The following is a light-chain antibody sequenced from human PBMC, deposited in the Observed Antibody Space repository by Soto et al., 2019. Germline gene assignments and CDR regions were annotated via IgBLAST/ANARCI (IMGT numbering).Light chain of an antibody. CDR2: EVT. V-gene: IGLV2-14*01. CDR1: SSDVGAYNY. J-gene: IGLJ1*01. Sequence: QSALTQPASVSGSPGQSITISCTGTSSDVGAYNYVSWYQHHPGKVPKLLIYEVTNRPSGVSDRFSGSKSGNTASLTISGLQAEDEADYYCSSKRDSSPLFVFGTGTKLTVL. CDR3: SSKRDSSPLFV.